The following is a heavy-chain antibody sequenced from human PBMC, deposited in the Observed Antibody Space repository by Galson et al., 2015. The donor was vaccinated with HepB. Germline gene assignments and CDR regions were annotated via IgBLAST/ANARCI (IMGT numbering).Heavy chain of an antibody. J-gene: IGHJ6*02. V-gene: IGHV3-23*01. Sequence: SLRLSCAAAGFTFSNYAMTWVRQAPGKGLEWVSGISGSGSGVYYADSVKGRFTISRDNPKSTLYLQMNSLRAEDTAVYYCAKKPYGPGSQHLGFYHGMDVWGQGTTVTVTS. D-gene: IGHD3-10*01. CDR3: AKKPYGPGSQHLGFYHGMDV. CDR1: GFTFSNYA. CDR2: ISGSGSGV.